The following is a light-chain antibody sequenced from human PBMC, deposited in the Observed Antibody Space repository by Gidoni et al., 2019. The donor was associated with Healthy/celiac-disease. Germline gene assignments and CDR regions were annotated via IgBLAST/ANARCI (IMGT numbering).Light chain of an antibody. Sequence: DIQMTQSPSSLSASVGDRVTITGQASQDISNYLNWYQQKPGEAPKLLIYDASTLQAGVPSRFSGGGSGTHFTFTISSLQSEDIATYYCQHYENFPYSFGQGTKLEIK. CDR2: DAS. J-gene: IGKJ2*01. CDR1: QDISNY. CDR3: QHYENFPYS. V-gene: IGKV1-33*01.